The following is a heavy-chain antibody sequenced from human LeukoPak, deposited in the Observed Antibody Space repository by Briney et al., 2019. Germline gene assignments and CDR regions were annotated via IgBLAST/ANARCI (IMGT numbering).Heavy chain of an antibody. CDR2: INHSGST. CDR1: GGSFSGYY. CDR3: ARGIVVVAQLGFYIYYMDF. D-gene: IGHD2-15*01. Sequence: SETLSLTCAVYGGSFSGYYWSWIRQPPGKGLEWIGEINHSGSTNYNPSLKSRVTISVDTSKNQFSLKLSSVTAADTAVYYCARGIVVVAQLGFYIYYMDFWGKGTTVTISS. J-gene: IGHJ6*03. V-gene: IGHV4-34*01.